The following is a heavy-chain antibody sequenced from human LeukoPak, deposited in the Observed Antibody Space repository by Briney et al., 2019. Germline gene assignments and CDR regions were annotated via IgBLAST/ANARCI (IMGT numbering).Heavy chain of an antibody. CDR3: AKRSGPNSGPFDS. CDR1: GFIFTECG. Sequence: PGGSLRLSCAASGFIFTECGMYWVRQAPGKGLEWVAFVRKDATEKKYADSVEGRFTISRDDSENTVYLKMNNLRVDDTAVYYCAKRSGPNSGPFDSWGQGTPVIVSS. CDR2: VRKDATEK. D-gene: IGHD1-1*01. J-gene: IGHJ4*02. V-gene: IGHV3-30*02.